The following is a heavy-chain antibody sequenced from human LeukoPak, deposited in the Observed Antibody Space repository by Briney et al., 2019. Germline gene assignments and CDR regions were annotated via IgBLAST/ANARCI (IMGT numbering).Heavy chain of an antibody. D-gene: IGHD3-16*01. J-gene: IGHJ6*03. CDR1: GFTFHNHG. CDR3: ARRAYPYHYYMDV. Sequence: PGGSLRLSCAASGFTFHNHGMSWVRQAPGKGLDWVSSLSWNGGETRYADFVKGRFTIFRDNAKNSLYLQMDSLGAEDTALYYCARRAYPYHYYMDVWGKGATVTVSS. CDR2: LSWNGGET. V-gene: IGHV3-20*04.